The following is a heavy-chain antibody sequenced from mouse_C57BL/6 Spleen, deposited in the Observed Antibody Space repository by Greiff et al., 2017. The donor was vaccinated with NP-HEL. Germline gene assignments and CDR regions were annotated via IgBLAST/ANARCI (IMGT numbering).Heavy chain of an antibody. D-gene: IGHD3-3*01. CDR1: GFTFSDYG. V-gene: IGHV5-17*01. J-gene: IGHJ4*01. Sequence: EVKLMESGGGLVKPGGSLKLSCAASGFTFSDYGMHWVRQAPEKGLEWVAYISSGSSTIYYADTVKGRFTISRDNAKNTLFLQMTSLRSEDTAMYYCARAVYAMDYWGQGTSVTVSS. CDR2: ISSGSSTI. CDR3: ARAVYAMDY.